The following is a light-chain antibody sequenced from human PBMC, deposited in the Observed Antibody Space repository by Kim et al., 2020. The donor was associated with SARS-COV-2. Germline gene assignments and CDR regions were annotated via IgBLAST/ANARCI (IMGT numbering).Light chain of an antibody. Sequence: RATINCKSSQSVLYSSNNKNYLAWYQQKPGQPPKLLIYWASTRESGVPDRFSGSGSGTDFTRTISSLQAEDVAVYYCQQYYSTPLTFGQGTKLEIK. CDR3: QQYYSTPLT. V-gene: IGKV4-1*01. CDR1: QSVLYSSNNKNY. CDR2: WAS. J-gene: IGKJ2*01.